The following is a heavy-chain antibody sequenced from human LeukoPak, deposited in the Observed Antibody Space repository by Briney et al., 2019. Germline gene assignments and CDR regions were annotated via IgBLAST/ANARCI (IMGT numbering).Heavy chain of an antibody. CDR1: GFTFSSYA. D-gene: IGHD3-22*01. CDR2: ISYDGSNK. Sequence: PGRSLRLSCAASGFTFSSYAMHWVRQAPGKGLEWVAVISYDGSNKYYADSVKGRFTISRDNSKNTLYLQMNSLRAEDTAVYYCARGYYDSSGYYYPFGAFDIWGQGTMLTVSS. CDR3: ARGYYDSSGYYYPFGAFDI. V-gene: IGHV3-30*01. J-gene: IGHJ3*02.